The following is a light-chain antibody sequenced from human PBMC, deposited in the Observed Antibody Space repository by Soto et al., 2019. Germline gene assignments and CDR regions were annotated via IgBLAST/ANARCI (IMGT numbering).Light chain of an antibody. CDR3: QQYNSYSYT. CDR1: QSISTW. J-gene: IGKJ2*01. CDR2: DAS. Sequence: DIQMTQSPSTLSASVGDRVTITCWASQSISTWLAWYQQKPGKAPKLLIYDASSLESGVPSRFSGSGSGTEFTLTISNLQPDDFATYYCQQYNSYSYTFGQGTKLEIK. V-gene: IGKV1-5*01.